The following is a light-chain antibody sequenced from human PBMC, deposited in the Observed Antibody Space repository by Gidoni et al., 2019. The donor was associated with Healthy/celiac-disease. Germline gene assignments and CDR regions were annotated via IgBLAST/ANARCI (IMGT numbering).Light chain of an antibody. Sequence: EIVMTQSPATLSVSPGERATLPCSASQSVSSNLAWYQQKPGQAPRLLIYGASTRATGIPARFSGSGSGTEFTLTISSLQSEDFAVYYWQQYNNWPTFGQGTKVEIK. V-gene: IGKV3-15*01. CDR1: QSVSSN. J-gene: IGKJ1*01. CDR3: QQYNNWPT. CDR2: GAS.